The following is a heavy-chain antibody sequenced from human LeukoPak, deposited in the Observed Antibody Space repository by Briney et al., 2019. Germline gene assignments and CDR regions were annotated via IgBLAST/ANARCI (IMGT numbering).Heavy chain of an antibody. Sequence: GSLRLSCAASGFTFSDYYMSWIRQAPGKGLEWVSYISSSSSYTNYADSVKGRFTISRDNAKNSLYLQMNSLRAEDTAVYYCARDLEVAAAGIDYWGQGTLVTVSS. CDR2: ISSSSSYT. CDR3: ARDLEVAAAGIDY. D-gene: IGHD6-13*01. CDR1: GFTFSDYY. J-gene: IGHJ4*02. V-gene: IGHV3-11*05.